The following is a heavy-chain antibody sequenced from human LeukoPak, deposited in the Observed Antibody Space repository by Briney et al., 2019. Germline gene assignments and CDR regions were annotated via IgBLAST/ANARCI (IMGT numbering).Heavy chain of an antibody. Sequence: GASVKVSCKASGGTFSSYAISWVRQAPGQGLEWMGGIIPIFGRANYAQKFQGRVTITADESTSTAYMELSSLRSEDTAVYYCAGPPIAVAGKDYYMDVWGKVTTVTVSS. CDR1: GGTFSSYA. CDR3: AGPPIAVAGKDYYMDV. D-gene: IGHD6-19*01. J-gene: IGHJ6*03. V-gene: IGHV1-69*01. CDR2: IIPIFGRA.